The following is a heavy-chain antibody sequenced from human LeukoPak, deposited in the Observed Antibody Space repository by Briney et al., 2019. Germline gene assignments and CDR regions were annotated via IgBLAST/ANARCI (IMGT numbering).Heavy chain of an antibody. V-gene: IGHV3-23*01. Sequence: PGGSLRLSCAASGFTFRKYAIMWVCQAPGKGLEWVATISGIVDETNYADSVKGRFTISRDNSKNTVFLQMSRLRGEDTALYYCAKGRYDTNWSGGDVWGKGTTVTVSS. CDR2: ISGIVDET. CDR3: AKGRYDTNWSGGDV. CDR1: GFTFRKYA. J-gene: IGHJ6*04. D-gene: IGHD1-1*01.